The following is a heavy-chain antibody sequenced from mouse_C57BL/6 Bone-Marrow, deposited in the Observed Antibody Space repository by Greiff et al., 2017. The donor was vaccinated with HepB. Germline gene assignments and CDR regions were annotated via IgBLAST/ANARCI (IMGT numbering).Heavy chain of an antibody. CDR3: ARDEGFAY. CDR2: IDPSDSYT. Sequence: VKLQQPGAELVMPGASVKLSCKASGYTFTSYWMHWVKQRPGQGLEWIGEIDPSDSYTNYNQKFKGKSTLTVDKSSSTAYMQLSSLTSEDSAVYYCARDEGFAYWGQGTLVTVSA. CDR1: GYTFTSYW. J-gene: IGHJ3*01. V-gene: IGHV1-69*01.